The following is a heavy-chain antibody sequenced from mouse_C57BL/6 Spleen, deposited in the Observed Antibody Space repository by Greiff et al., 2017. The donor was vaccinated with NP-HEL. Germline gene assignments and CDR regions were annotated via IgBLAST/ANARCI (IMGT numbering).Heavy chain of an antibody. Sequence: QVQLQQSGPELVKPGASVKISCKASGYAFSSSWMNWVKQRPGKGLEWIGRIYPGDGDTNYNGKFKGKATLTADKSSSTAYMQLSSLTSEDSAVYFCARHGSSYLFAYWGQGTLVTVSA. CDR2: IYPGDGDT. D-gene: IGHD1-1*01. V-gene: IGHV1-82*01. CDR1: GYAFSSSW. CDR3: ARHGSSYLFAY. J-gene: IGHJ3*01.